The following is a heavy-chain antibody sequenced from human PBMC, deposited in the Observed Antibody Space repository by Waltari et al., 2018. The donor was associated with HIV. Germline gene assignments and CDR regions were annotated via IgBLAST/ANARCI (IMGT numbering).Heavy chain of an antibody. CDR1: GFTVSSNY. J-gene: IGHJ6*02. CDR2: IYSGCST. D-gene: IGHD1-26*01. Sequence: EVQLVESGGGLVQPGGSLRLSCAASGFTVSSNYMSWVRQAPGKGLEWVSVIYSGCSTYYADSVKGRFTISRDNSKNTLYLQMNSLRAEDTAVYYCAREADSAYYYYGMDVWGQGTTVTVSS. CDR3: AREADSAYYYYGMDV. V-gene: IGHV3-66*02.